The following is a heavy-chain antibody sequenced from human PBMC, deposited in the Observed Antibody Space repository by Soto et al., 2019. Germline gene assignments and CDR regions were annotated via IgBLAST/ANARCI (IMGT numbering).Heavy chain of an antibody. CDR1: GFTFRNYN. V-gene: IGHV3-21*06. CDR3: ARDIASPGGDYFDS. D-gene: IGHD2-21*01. J-gene: IGHJ4*02. Sequence: EVQLVESGGGLVKAGGSLRLFCTASGFTFRNYNMNWVRQAPGKGLEWVSSISTGGAYMFYADSVKGRFTISRDHAQNSLFLQIDSPRAEDTAVYYCARDIASPGGDYFDSFGQGTLVTVSS. CDR2: ISTGGAYM.